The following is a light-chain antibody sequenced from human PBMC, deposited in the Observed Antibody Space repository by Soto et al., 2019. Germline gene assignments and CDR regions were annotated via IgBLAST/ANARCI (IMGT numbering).Light chain of an antibody. V-gene: IGKV3-11*01. CDR2: DAS. CDR3: QQRSNWSFT. J-gene: IGKJ3*01. CDR1: QSVSSY. Sequence: EIVLTQSPATLSLSPGERATLSCRASQSVSSYLAWYQQKPGQAPRLLIYDASNRATGIPARFSGSGSGTDFPLPISSLEPEDFAVYYCQQRSNWSFTFGPGTKVDIK.